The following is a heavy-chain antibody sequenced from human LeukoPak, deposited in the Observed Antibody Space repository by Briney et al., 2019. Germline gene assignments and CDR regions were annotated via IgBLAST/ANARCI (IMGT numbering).Heavy chain of an antibody. CDR3: AKVRGVIRPLYYYMDV. V-gene: IGHV3-21*01. D-gene: IGHD3-10*01. Sequence: GGSLRLSCSASGFTFNTYAMTWVRQAPGKWPEWVSSITPSSSYIFYADSVKGRFTISRDNAKDSLYLQMDSLRAEDTAVYYCAKVRGVIRPLYYYMDVWGKGTTVTISS. CDR2: ITPSSSYI. CDR1: GFTFNTYA. J-gene: IGHJ6*03.